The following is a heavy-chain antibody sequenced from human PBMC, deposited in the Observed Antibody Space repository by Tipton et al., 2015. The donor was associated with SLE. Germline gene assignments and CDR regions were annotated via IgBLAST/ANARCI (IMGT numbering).Heavy chain of an antibody. D-gene: IGHD5-18*01. Sequence: TLSLTCAVSGGSISSSNWWSWVRQPPGKGLEWIGEIYHSGSTNYNPSLKSRVTISVDTSKNQFSLKLSSVTAADTAVYYCARGPGGSYGSGRAFDIWGQGTMVTVSS. J-gene: IGHJ3*02. CDR2: IYHSGST. CDR3: ARGPGGSYGSGRAFDI. CDR1: GGSISSSNW. V-gene: IGHV4-4*02.